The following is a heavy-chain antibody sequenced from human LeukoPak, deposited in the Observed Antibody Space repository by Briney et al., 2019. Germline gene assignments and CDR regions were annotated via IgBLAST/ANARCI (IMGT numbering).Heavy chain of an antibody. J-gene: IGHJ4*02. Sequence: GGSLRLSCAASGFTFSSYAMSWVRQAPGKGLEMVSVISRSGGTTYYADSVKGRFTISRDNSKNTLYLQMNSLRAEDTAVYYCARAADTAMRVLDYWGQGTLVTVSS. D-gene: IGHD5-18*01. CDR2: ISRSGGTT. V-gene: IGHV3-23*01. CDR3: ARAADTAMRVLDY. CDR1: GFTFSSYA.